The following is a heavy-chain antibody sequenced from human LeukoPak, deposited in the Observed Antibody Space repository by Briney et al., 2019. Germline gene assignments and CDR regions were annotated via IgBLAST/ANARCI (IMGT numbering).Heavy chain of an antibody. CDR3: ARASGSGSVLGVPRYDFDY. J-gene: IGHJ4*02. V-gene: IGHV3-13*01. CDR1: GFTFSSYD. Sequence: RTGGSLRLSCAASGFTFSSYDMHWVRQATGKGLEWVSAIGTAGDTYYPGSVKGRFTISRENAKNSLYLQMNSLRAGDTAVYYCARASGSGSVLGVPRYDFDYWGQGTLVTVSS. CDR2: IGTAGDT. D-gene: IGHD3-10*01.